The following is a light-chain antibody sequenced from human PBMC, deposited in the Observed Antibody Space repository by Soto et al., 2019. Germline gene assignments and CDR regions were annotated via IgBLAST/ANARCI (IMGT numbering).Light chain of an antibody. CDR2: EVS. V-gene: IGLV2-14*01. CDR3: CSSTTSSPLV. J-gene: IGLJ1*01. CDR1: SSDVGAYNY. Sequence: QSALTQPASVSGSPGQSITISCTGTSSDVGAYNYVSWYQQHPGKAPKLMIYEVSNRPSGVSSRFSGYKSGSTASLTISGLQAEDEGDYCCCSSTTSSPLVFGTGTKVTV.